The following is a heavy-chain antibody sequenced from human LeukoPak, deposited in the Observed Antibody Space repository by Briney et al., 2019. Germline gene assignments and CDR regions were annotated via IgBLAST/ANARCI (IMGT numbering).Heavy chain of an antibody. CDR1: GGSIRGYY. Sequence: PSETLSLTCIVSGGSIRGYYWSWIRQPAGKGLEWIGRLQTSGSTTFNPSLRSRVTMSVDTSKNQVSLKLSSVTAADTAVYYCARLKWELDYWGQGTLVTVSS. D-gene: IGHD1-26*01. V-gene: IGHV4-4*07. CDR3: ARLKWELDY. CDR2: LQTSGST. J-gene: IGHJ4*02.